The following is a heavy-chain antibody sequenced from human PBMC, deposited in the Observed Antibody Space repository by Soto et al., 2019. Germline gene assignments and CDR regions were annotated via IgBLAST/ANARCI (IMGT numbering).Heavy chain of an antibody. V-gene: IGHV3-23*01. CDR3: TTHEAGAPWAGGFEP. CDR2: IRPGGDST. J-gene: IGHJ5*02. CDR1: GFRFRTRA. D-gene: IGHD1-26*01. Sequence: GGSLRLSCAASGFRFRTRAMSWVRQAPGKGLEWVASIRPGGDSTYYADSVKGRFAVSRDNSNVTLYLQMDSLRVEDTAIYYWTTHEAGAPWAGGFEPRGQVPLVTVS.